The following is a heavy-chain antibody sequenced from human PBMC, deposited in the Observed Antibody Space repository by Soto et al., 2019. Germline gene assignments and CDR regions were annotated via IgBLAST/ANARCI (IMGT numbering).Heavy chain of an antibody. D-gene: IGHD3-10*01. CDR3: ARHWYGSGTHYPFDS. Sequence: QVQLQESGPGLVKPSVTLSLTCTVSDGSISSYYWSWIRQPPGKGLEWIGYIYYSGSTDHNPSLKSRVTISVDTSKNQLSLKLSSVTAADTAVYFCARHWYGSGTHYPFDSWGQGTLVTVSS. J-gene: IGHJ4*02. CDR1: DGSISSYY. V-gene: IGHV4-59*08. CDR2: IYYSGST.